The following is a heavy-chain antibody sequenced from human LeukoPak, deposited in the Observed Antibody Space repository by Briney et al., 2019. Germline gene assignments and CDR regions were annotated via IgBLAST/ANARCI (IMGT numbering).Heavy chain of an antibody. CDR3: ARAYSSSSTFPYYYYYMDV. Sequence: ASVKVSCKASGYTFTGYYMHLVRQAPGQGLEWMGWINPNSGGTNYAQKFQGRVTMTRDTSISTAYMELSRLRSDDTAVYYCARAYSSSSTFPYYYYYMDVWGKGTTVTVSS. D-gene: IGHD6-6*01. CDR1: GYTFTGYY. CDR2: INPNSGGT. V-gene: IGHV1-2*02. J-gene: IGHJ6*03.